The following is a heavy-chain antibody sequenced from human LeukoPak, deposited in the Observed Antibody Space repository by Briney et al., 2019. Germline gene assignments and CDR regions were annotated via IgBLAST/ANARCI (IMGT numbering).Heavy chain of an antibody. CDR1: GGTFSSYA. V-gene: IGHV1-69*13. CDR3: ARDYLNYEGLMDV. J-gene: IGHJ6*03. D-gene: IGHD3-22*01. CDR2: IIPIFDTV. Sequence: SVKVSCKASGGTFSSYAISWVRQAPGQGLEWMGGIIPIFDTVNYAQRFQGRVTITADESTSTAYMELSSLRSEDTAVYYCARDYLNYEGLMDVWGKGTTVTVSS.